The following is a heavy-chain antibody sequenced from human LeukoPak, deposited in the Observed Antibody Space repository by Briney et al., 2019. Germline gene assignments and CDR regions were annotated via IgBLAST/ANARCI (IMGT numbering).Heavy chain of an antibody. CDR3: ARGYRSYSSSSHSVY. CDR1: GGTFSTYA. D-gene: IGHD6-6*01. J-gene: IGHJ4*02. CDR2: IIPIFGTA. Sequence: SVKVSCKASGGTFSTYAISWVRQAPGQGLEWMGGIIPIFGTANYAQKFQGRVTITADESTSTAYMELSSLRSEDTAVYYCARGYRSYSSSSHSVYWGQGTLVTVSS. V-gene: IGHV1-69*13.